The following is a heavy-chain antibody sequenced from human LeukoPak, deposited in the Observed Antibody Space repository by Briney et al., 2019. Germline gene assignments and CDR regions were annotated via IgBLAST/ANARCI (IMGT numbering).Heavy chain of an antibody. D-gene: IGHD3-22*01. J-gene: IGHJ4*02. V-gene: IGHV3-33*01. CDR3: GRWNYYYESRGYTIYY. CDR2: IWNDGTNK. Sequence: GRSLRLSCAAYGFTFSIFVMPSVRQAPGKGLEGVAIIWNDGTNKYYADSVKGRFTSSRENAKNTLYLQMNSLRAEDTALYFCGRWNYYYESRGYTIYYWGQGTLVTVSS. CDR1: GFTFSIFV.